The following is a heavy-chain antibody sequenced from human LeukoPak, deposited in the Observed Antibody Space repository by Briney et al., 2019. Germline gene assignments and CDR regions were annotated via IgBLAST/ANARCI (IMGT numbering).Heavy chain of an antibody. CDR1: GGSISSSSYY. CDR2: IYYSGST. CDR3: ARTRYYYNSRSYGAPYYFDY. V-gene: IGHV4-39*01. D-gene: IGHD3-10*01. Sequence: SETLSLTCTVAGGSISSSSYYWGWIRQPPGEGLEWIGSIYYSGSTYYNPSLKSRVTISVDTSKNQFSLKLSSVTAADTAVYYCARTRYYYNSRSYGAPYYFDYWGQGTLVTVSS. J-gene: IGHJ4*02.